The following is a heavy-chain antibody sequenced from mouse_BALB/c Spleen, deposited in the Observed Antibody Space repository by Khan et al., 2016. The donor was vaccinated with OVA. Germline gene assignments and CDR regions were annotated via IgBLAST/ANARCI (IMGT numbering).Heavy chain of an antibody. D-gene: IGHD1-2*01. V-gene: IGHV1-77*01. J-gene: IGHJ3*01. CDR3: ARRNYFGYTFAY. CDR1: GYTFTDYY. CDR2: IYPGSGNT. Sequence: QVQLQQSGAELARPGASVKLSCKASGYTFTDYYINWVKQRTGQGLEWIGEIYPGSGNTYYNEKFKEKATLTADKSSTTAYMQLSSLTSEDSAVYVCARRNYFGYTFAYWGQGTLVTVSA.